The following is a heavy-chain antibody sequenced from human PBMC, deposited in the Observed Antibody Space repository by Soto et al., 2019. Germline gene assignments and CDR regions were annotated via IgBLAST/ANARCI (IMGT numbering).Heavy chain of an antibody. Sequence: SGPTLVNPTQTLTLTCTFSGFSLSTSGMCVSWIRQPPGKALEWLALIDWDDDKYYSTSLKTRLTISKDTSKNQVVLTMTNMDPVDTATYYCARGSYDFWSGPAPYFDYWGQGTLFTVSS. CDR3: ARGSYDFWSGPAPYFDY. J-gene: IGHJ4*02. CDR2: IDWDDDK. D-gene: IGHD3-3*01. CDR1: GFSLSTSGMC. V-gene: IGHV2-70*01.